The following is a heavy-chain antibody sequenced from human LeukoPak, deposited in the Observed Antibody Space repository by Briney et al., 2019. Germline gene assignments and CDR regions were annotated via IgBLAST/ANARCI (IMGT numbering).Heavy chain of an antibody. CDR2: INSDGSST. J-gene: IGHJ4*02. Sequence: PGGSLRLSCAASGFTFSNYWMHWVRQAPGKGLVWVSRINSDGSSTSYADSVKGRFTISRDNSKSTLYLQMNSLRDDDSAAYFCARVYLERLTAGYFDHWGQGTQVTVSP. CDR3: ARVYLERLTAGYFDH. V-gene: IGHV3-74*01. CDR1: GFTFSNYW. D-gene: IGHD2-8*01.